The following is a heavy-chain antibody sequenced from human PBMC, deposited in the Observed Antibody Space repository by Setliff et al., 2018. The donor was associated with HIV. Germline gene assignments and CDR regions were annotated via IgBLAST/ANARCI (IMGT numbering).Heavy chain of an antibody. V-gene: IGHV4-39*07. J-gene: IGHJ5*02. CDR3: ARDGPHCITSSCPGAWFDP. CDR1: GDSISSARHY. CDR2: VYYSGDT. D-gene: IGHD2-2*01. Sequence: SETLSLTCIVSGDSISSARHYWGWIRQPPGKGLEWIGSVYYSGDTYYNPSLKSRVTISVDTSKNQFSLNLTSVTAADTAVYYCARDGPHCITSSCPGAWFDPWGQGTLVTVSS.